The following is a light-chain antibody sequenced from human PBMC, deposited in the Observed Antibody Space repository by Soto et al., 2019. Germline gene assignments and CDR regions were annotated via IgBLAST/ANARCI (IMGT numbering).Light chain of an antibody. CDR3: ASYAAANTYV. CDR2: DVS. V-gene: IGLV2-14*01. J-gene: IGLJ1*01. CDR1: SSDVGNYDY. Sequence: QSALTQPASVSGSPGQSITISCTGTSSDVGNYDYVSWYQQHPGKAPKLTIYDVSNRPSGVSNRFSGSKSGNTASLTISGLQAEDEADYYCASYAAANTYVFGTGTKLTV.